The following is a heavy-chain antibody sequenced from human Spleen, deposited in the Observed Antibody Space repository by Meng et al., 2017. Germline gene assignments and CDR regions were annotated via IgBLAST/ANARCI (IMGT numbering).Heavy chain of an antibody. V-gene: IGHV1-2*06. CDR3: TSGQGVTVALADYYFDY. Sequence: QVHLGQPGAEVKKLGASVKVSCKPSVYTFPGYCLHGVRQARGQGLEWMGRINPNSGGTNYAQKFQGRVTMTRDTSIRTVYMELSRLSSDDTAVYYCTSGQGVTVALADYYFDYWGQGTLVTVSS. CDR2: INPNSGGT. CDR1: VYTFPGYC. J-gene: IGHJ4*02. D-gene: IGHD6-19*01.